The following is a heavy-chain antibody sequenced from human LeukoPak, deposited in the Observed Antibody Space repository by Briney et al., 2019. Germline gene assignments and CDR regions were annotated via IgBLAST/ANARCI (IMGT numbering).Heavy chain of an antibody. D-gene: IGHD3-16*01. CDR2: IYYSGST. CDR1: GGSISRYY. V-gene: IGHV4-59*01. CDR3: ARVPVLGGLFVWDY. Sequence: ASETLSLTCTVSGGSISRYYWSWSRQPPGKGLEWIGYIYYSGSTNYNPSLKSRVTISVDTSKNQFSLKLSSVTAADTAVYYCARVPVLGGLFVWDYWGQGTLVTVSS. J-gene: IGHJ4*02.